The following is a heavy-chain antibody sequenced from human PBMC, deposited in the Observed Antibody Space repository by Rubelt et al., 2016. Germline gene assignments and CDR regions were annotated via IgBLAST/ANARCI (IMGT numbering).Heavy chain of an antibody. CDR3: SRDLSDSGRYHHFDY. V-gene: IGHV3-33*01. J-gene: IGHJ4*02. CDR2: IWSDGSNK. CDR1: GFSFSSSG. Sequence: QVQLVESGGGVVQPGRSLRLSCSASGFSFSSSGMHWVRQAPGKGLEWVAVIWSDGSNKYYADSVKGRFTISRDNSKNTLYLQMKSLRAEDTAVDYCSRDLSDSGRYHHFDYWGQGTLVTASS. D-gene: IGHD1-26*01.